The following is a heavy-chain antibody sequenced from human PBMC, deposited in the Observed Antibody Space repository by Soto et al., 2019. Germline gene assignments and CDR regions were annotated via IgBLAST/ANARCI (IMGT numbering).Heavy chain of an antibody. V-gene: IGHV1-8*01. D-gene: IGHD6-25*01. CDR2: MNPSNGNA. Sequence: EASVKVSCKASGYTFITCDSHWVRQATGQGLEWMGWMNPSNGNAGYAQKFQGRVTMTRNTSISTAYMDLSSLRSEDTAVYFCARRKERSGPHYFDSWGQGTLV. CDR3: ARRKERSGPHYFDS. CDR1: GYTFITCD. J-gene: IGHJ4*02.